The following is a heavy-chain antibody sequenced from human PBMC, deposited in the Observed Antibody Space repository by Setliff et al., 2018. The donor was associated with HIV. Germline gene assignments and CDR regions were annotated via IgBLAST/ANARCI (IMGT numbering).Heavy chain of an antibody. D-gene: IGHD3-16*01. V-gene: IGHV3-33*08. J-gene: IGHJ1*01. CDR1: GFSIENFD. CDR3: GNKGGQV. CDR2: LWRDEVGE. Sequence: GGSLRLSCTVVGFSIENFDMHWVRQAPGKGLEWVSLLWRDEVGEYYADSVKGRFSISRDRSRNMVSLQMNSLRVEDTAIYYCGNKGGQVWGPGTLVTSPQ.